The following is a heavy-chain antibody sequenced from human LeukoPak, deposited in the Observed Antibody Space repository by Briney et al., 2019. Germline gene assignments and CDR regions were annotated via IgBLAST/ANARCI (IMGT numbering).Heavy chain of an antibody. CDR3: ARDPASYDSSGYYYDLDY. V-gene: IGHV3-74*01. Sequence: GGSLRLSCTASGLSFSGHWMHWARQLPGKGLVWVSRISPTGSTTSYADSVKGRFTVSRDNAKNTLYLQVNNLRAEDTAVYYCARDPASYDSSGYYYDLDYWGQGTLVTVSS. CDR2: ISPTGSTT. CDR1: GLSFSGHW. J-gene: IGHJ4*02. D-gene: IGHD3-22*01.